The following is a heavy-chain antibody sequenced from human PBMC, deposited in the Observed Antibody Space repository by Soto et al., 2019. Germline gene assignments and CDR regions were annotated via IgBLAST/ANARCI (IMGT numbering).Heavy chain of an antibody. Sequence: GGSLRLSCAASGFTFSSYAMSWVRQAPGKGLEWVSAISGSGGSTYYADSVKGRFTISRDNSKNTLYLQMNSLRAEDSAVYYCATDLRWGYYYYYMDVWGKGTTVTVSS. D-gene: IGHD1-26*01. J-gene: IGHJ6*03. CDR3: ATDLRWGYYYYYMDV. CDR1: GFTFSSYA. CDR2: ISGSGGST. V-gene: IGHV3-23*01.